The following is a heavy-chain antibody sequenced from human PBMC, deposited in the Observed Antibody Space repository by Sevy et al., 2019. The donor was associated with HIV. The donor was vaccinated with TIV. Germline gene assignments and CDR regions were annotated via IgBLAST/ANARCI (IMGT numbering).Heavy chain of an antibody. CDR1: GFSFSTYW. V-gene: IGHV3-7*01. D-gene: IGHD3-16*01. J-gene: IGHJ4*02. Sequence: GGSLRLSCAASGFSFSTYWMTWVRQAPGKGLEWVATMNQDGTERDYVDSLKGRFTISRDNTKTSLFLKMNSLGAEDTGVYYCVREGLGGFSYSLDCWGQGTLVTVSS. CDR2: MNQDGTER. CDR3: VREGLGGFSYSLDC.